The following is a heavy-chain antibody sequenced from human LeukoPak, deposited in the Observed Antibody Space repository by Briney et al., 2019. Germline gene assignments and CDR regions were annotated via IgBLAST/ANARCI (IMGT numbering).Heavy chain of an antibody. V-gene: IGHV4-39*07. CDR2: LYYSGST. CDR1: GGSISSSTYY. CDR3: AREQWELLGIYYYYMDV. D-gene: IGHD1-26*01. Sequence: KPSETLSLTCTVSGGSISSSTYYWGWIRQPPGKGLEWIGSLYYSGSTYSNPSLKSRVTISVDTSQNQFSLKLSSVTAADPAVYYCAREQWELLGIYYYYMDVWGKGTTVTVSS. J-gene: IGHJ6*03.